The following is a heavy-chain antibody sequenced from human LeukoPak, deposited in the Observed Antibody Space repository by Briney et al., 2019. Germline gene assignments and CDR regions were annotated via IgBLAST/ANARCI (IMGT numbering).Heavy chain of an antibody. CDR1: GFTFDDYA. D-gene: IGHD6-19*01. V-gene: IGHV3-43*02. Sequence: GGSLRLSCAAPGFTFDDYAMHWVRQAPGKGLEWVSLISGDGGATHYADSVKGRFTISRDNSKNSLYLQMNSLRTEDTAFYYCAKDMAYSSGWYGIDYWGQGTLVTVSS. CDR3: AKDMAYSSGWYGIDY. J-gene: IGHJ4*02. CDR2: ISGDGGAT.